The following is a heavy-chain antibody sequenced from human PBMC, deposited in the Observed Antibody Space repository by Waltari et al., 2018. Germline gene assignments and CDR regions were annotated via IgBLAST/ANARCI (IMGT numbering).Heavy chain of an antibody. J-gene: IGHJ6*03. V-gene: IGHV1-3*02. CDR1: GYTFSSYA. Sequence: QVQLVQSGAEVKKPGASVKVSCKASGYTFSSYAMHWVRQAPGQRLEWMGWSNTGNGYTKYSQEFQGRVTITRDTSASTAYMELGSLRSEDTAVYYCARSSGSYSMDVWGQGTTVTVAS. CDR2: SNTGNGYT. CDR3: ARSSGSYSMDV. D-gene: IGHD1-26*01.